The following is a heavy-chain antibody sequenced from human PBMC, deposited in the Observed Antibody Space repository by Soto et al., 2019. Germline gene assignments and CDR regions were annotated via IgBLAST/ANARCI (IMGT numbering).Heavy chain of an antibody. CDR1: GFTFSSYA. D-gene: IGHD2-2*01. V-gene: IGHV3-23*01. J-gene: IGHJ4*02. CDR2: ISGSGGST. Sequence: RLSCAASGFTFSSYAMSWVRQAPGKGLEWVSAISGSGGSTYYADSVKGRFTISRDNSKNTLYLQMNSLRAEDTAVYYCAKCSSTSCYADRFDYWGQGTLVTVSS. CDR3: AKCSSTSCYADRFDY.